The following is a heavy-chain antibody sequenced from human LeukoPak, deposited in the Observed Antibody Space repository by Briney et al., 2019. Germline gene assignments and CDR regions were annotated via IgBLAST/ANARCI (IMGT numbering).Heavy chain of an antibody. CDR3: AREGYNYGSDAFDI. V-gene: IGHV3-21*04. D-gene: IGHD5-18*01. Sequence: GGSLRLSCAAPGFTFSSYSMSWVRKAPGKELEWVSSISSSSSYIYYADSVKGRFTISRDNAKNSLYLQMNSLRTEDTAVYYCAREGYNYGSDAFDIWGQGTMVTVSS. J-gene: IGHJ3*02. CDR1: GFTFSSYS. CDR2: ISSSSSYI.